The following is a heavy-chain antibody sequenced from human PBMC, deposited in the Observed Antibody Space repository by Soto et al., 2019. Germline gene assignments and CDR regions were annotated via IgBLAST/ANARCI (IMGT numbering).Heavy chain of an antibody. CDR2: INSDGSST. J-gene: IGHJ5*02. Sequence: GGSLRLSCAAPGFTFSSYWMHWVRQAPGKGLVWVSRINSDGSSTSYADSVKGRFTISRDNAKNTLYLQMNSLRAEDTAVYYCARDHPDSSGYYYVTWGQGTLVTVSS. D-gene: IGHD3-22*01. V-gene: IGHV3-74*01. CDR1: GFTFSSYW. CDR3: ARDHPDSSGYYYVT.